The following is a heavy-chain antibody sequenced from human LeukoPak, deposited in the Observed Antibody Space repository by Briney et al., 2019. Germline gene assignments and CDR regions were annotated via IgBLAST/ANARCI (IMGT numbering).Heavy chain of an antibody. D-gene: IGHD4-23*01. CDR3: AKRSDYGGDGNYFDY. CDR2: ISGRDSNT. J-gene: IGHJ4*02. Sequence: PGGSLRLSCAASGFTFSSYGMSWVRQAPGKGLEWVSTISGRDSNTYYADSVKGRFTISRDNSKNTLYLHLNSLRAEDMAVYYCAKRSDYGGDGNYFDYSGQGTPVTVSS. CDR1: GFTFSSYG. V-gene: IGHV3-23*01.